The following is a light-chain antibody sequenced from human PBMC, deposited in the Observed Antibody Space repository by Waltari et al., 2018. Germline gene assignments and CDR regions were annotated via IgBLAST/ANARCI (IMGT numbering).Light chain of an antibody. Sequence: QSALTQPASVSGSPGQSITIPCTGTSSHLGAYKYVSWYQQYPDKAPKLIIYEVSNRPSGVSNRFSGSKSGNTASLSISGLQAEDESDYYCSSFTSTNTLLFGGGTKLTVL. J-gene: IGLJ3*02. CDR1: SSHLGAYKY. CDR3: SSFTSTNTLL. CDR2: EVS. V-gene: IGLV2-14*01.